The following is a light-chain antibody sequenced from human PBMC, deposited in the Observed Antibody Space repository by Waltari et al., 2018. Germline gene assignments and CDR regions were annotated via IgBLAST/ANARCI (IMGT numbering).Light chain of an antibody. CDR3: SSYAGNYVA. J-gene: IGLJ2*01. Sequence: QSALTQPRSVSGSPGQSVTISCTGTRSDVGGYNFVSWYQQHPGPAPKLIISDVTTRPAGVPDRFSGSKSGNTASLTISGLQAEDESDYYCSSYAGNYVAFGGGTKLTVL. CDR1: RSDVGGYNF. CDR2: DVT. V-gene: IGLV2-11*01.